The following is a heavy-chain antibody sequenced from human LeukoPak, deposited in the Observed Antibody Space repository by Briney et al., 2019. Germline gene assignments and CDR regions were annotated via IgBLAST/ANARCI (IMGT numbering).Heavy chain of an antibody. D-gene: IGHD2-15*01. J-gene: IGHJ5*02. CDR1: GFTFSNFA. CDR3: AKDRRCSGGSCGPFDP. Sequence: GGSLRLSCAASGFTFSNFAMSWVRQAPGKGLEWVSVISDSGGSTYYADSVKGRFTISRDNSKNTLYLQMNSLRVEDTAVYYCAKDRRCSGGSCGPFDPWVQGTLVTVSS. V-gene: IGHV3-23*01. CDR2: ISDSGGST.